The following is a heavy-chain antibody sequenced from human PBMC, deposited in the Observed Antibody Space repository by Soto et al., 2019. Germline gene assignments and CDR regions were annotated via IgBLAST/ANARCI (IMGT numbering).Heavy chain of an antibody. CDR3: AKDYSSGWLDY. Sequence: GGSLRLSCAASGFTFRTYAMSWVRQAPGKGLEWVAVISYDGSNKYYADSVKGRFTISRDNSKNTLYLQMNSLRAEDTAVYYCAKDYSSGWLDYWGQGTLVTVSS. D-gene: IGHD6-19*01. CDR1: GFTFRTYA. J-gene: IGHJ4*02. CDR2: ISYDGSNK. V-gene: IGHV3-30*18.